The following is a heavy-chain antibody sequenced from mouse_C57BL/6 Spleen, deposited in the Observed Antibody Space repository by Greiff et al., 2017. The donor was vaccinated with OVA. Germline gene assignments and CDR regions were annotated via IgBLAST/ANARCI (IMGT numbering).Heavy chain of an antibody. V-gene: IGHV1-59*01. J-gene: IGHJ2*01. CDR1: GYTFTSYW. CDR2: IDPSDSYT. Sequence: QVQLQQPGAELVRPGTSVKLSCKASGYTFTSYWMHWVKQRPGQGLEWIGVIDPSDSYTNYNQKFKGKATLTVDTSSSTAYMQLSSLTSEASAVYYCARRKGYYFDYWGQGTTLTVSS. CDR3: ARRKGYYFDY.